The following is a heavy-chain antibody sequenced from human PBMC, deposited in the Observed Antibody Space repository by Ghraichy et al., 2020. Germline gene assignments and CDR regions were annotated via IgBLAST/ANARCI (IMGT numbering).Heavy chain of an antibody. CDR2: IWYDGSNK. V-gene: IGHV3-33*08. J-gene: IGHJ4*02. Sequence: GGSLRLSCAASGFTFSSYGMHWVRQAPGKGLEWVAVIWYDGSNKYYADSVKGRFTISRDNSKNTLYLQMNSLRAEDTAVYYCARGPAVILTGYYIKPYAPDYWGQGTLVTVSS. CDR1: GFTFSSYG. CDR3: ARGPAVILTGYYIKPYAPDY. D-gene: IGHD3-9*01.